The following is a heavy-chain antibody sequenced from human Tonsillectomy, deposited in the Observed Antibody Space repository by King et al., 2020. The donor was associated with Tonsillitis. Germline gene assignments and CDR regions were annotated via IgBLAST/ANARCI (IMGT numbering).Heavy chain of an antibody. Sequence: QLQESGPGLVKPSETLSLTCTVSGGSISSYYWSWIRPPPGKGLEWIGYIYYSGSTNYNPSLKSRVTISVDTSKNQFSLKLSSVTAADTAVYYCARTRVRDGDYVAPHFDYWGQGTLVTVSS. D-gene: IGHD4-17*01. CDR1: GGSISSYY. CDR2: IYYSGST. V-gene: IGHV4-59*01. J-gene: IGHJ4*02. CDR3: ARTRVRDGDYVAPHFDY.